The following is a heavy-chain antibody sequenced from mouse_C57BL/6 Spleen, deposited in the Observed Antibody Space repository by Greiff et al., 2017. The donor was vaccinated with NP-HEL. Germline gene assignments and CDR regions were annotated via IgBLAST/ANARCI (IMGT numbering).Heavy chain of an antibody. V-gene: IGHV1-22*01. J-gene: IGHJ1*03. CDR3: AREGDYYGNYDWDFGV. D-gene: IGHD2-1*01. CDR2: INPNNGGT. CDR1: GYTFTDYN. Sequence: EVQLQQSGPELVKPGASVKMSCKASGYTFTDYNMHWVKQSHGKSLEWIGYINPNNGGTSYNQKFKGKATLTVNKSSSTAYMELRSLTSEDSAVYYCAREGDYYGNYDWDFGVWGTGTTVTVAS.